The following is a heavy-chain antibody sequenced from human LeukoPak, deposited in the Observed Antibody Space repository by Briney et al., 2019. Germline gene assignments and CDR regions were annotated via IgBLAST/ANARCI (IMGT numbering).Heavy chain of an antibody. CDR3: VRGGDWFDP. V-gene: IGHV3-7*01. J-gene: IGHJ5*02. Sequence: PGGSLRLSCAASGFTFKNYWMSWVRQAPGEGLEWVANIESDGSEKYYVDSVKGRITISRDNAKNSLFLQMNSLRVEDTAVYYCVRGGDWFDPWGQGTLVTVSS. CDR2: IESDGSEK. CDR1: GFTFKNYW.